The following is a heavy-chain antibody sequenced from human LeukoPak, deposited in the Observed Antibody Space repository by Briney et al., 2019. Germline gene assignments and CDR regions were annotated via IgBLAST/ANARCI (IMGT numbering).Heavy chain of an antibody. D-gene: IGHD3-22*01. V-gene: IGHV4-59*01. Sequence: PSETLSLTCTVSGGSISSYYWRWIRQPPGKGLEWMGYIYYSGSTNYNPSLKSRVTISVDTSKNQFSLKLSSVTAADTAVYYCARDSGTYYYDSSGYYNNWFDPWGQGTLVTVSS. CDR1: GGSISSYY. CDR3: ARDSGTYYYDSSGYYNNWFDP. J-gene: IGHJ5*02. CDR2: IYYSGST.